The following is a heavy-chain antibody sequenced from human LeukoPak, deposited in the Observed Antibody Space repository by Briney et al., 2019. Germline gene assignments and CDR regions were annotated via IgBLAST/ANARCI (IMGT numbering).Heavy chain of an antibody. J-gene: IGHJ4*02. CDR2: IFPSDSDT. V-gene: IGHV5-51*01. D-gene: IGHD2-15*01. CDR3: ARVLTPYCSGGSCYLGYFDY. CDR1: GYNFPTYW. Sequence: GESLKISCKGSGYNFPTYWIVWVRQMPGKGLEWMGIIFPSDSDTRYSPSFQGQVTISADKSISTAYLQWSSLKASDTAMYYCARVLTPYCSGGSCYLGYFDYWGQGTLVTVSS.